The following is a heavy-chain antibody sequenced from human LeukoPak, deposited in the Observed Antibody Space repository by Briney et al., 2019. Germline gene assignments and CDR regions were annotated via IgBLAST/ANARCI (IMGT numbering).Heavy chain of an antibody. CDR2: ISGNGGTI. CDR1: GCSFSSYI. V-gene: IGHV3-48*02. Sequence: GGSLRLSCAPSGCSFSSYIINWVRQAPGKGLEWVSYISGNGGTIYYSDSVKGRFTISRDNAKNSLYLQMNSLRDEDTAVYYCARDVSGTRVYFDYWGQGTLVTVSS. J-gene: IGHJ4*02. D-gene: IGHD5-12*01. CDR3: ARDVSGTRVYFDY.